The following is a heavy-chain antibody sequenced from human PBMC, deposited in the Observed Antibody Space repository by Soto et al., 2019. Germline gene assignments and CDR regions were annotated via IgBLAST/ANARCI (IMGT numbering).Heavy chain of an antibody. V-gene: IGHV1-69*02. CDR1: GGTFSSYT. Sequence: QVQLVQSGAEVKKPGSSVKVSCKASGGTFSSYTISWVRQAPGQGLEWMGRIIPILGIANYAQKFQGRVTITADKSTSTAYMELSSLRSEDTAVYYCASRYYYDSSGYHDAFDIWGQGTMVTVSS. CDR2: IIPILGIA. J-gene: IGHJ3*02. D-gene: IGHD3-22*01. CDR3: ASRYYYDSSGYHDAFDI.